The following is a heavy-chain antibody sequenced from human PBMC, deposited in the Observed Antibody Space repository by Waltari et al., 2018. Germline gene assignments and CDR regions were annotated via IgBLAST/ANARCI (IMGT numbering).Heavy chain of an antibody. V-gene: IGHV3-30*02. Sequence: QVQLVESGGGVVQPGGSLRLSCAASGFTFSTSAIHWVRQAPGKGLAWVAFSRYDGSYKFYADSVKGRFTISRDNSKDTLYLQLNSLGLEDTAVYYCAKDVFSSSSRYFDYWGQGTLVTVSS. CDR2: SRYDGSYK. D-gene: IGHD6-6*01. CDR1: GFTFSTSA. CDR3: AKDVFSSSSRYFDY. J-gene: IGHJ4*02.